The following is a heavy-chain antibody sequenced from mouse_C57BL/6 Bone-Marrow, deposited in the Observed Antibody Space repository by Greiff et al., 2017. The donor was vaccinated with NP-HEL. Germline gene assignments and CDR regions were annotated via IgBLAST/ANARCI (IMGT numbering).Heavy chain of an antibody. J-gene: IGHJ3*01. D-gene: IGHD1-1*01. Sequence: QVHVKQSGAELVRPGTSVKVSCKASGYAFTNYLIEWVKQRPGQGLEWIGVINPGSGGTSYNQKFKGKATLTVDKSSSTAYMELRSLTSEDSAVYYCARTDYYGSSLAWFAYWGQGTLVTVSA. CDR3: ARTDYYGSSLAWFAY. V-gene: IGHV1-54*01. CDR1: GYAFTNYL. CDR2: INPGSGGT.